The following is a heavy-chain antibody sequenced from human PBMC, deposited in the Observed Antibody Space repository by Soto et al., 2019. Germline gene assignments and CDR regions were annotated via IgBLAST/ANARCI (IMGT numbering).Heavy chain of an antibody. CDR2: LNPGGDTT. J-gene: IGHJ4*02. V-gene: IGHV1-46*03. D-gene: IGHD1-26*01. CDR1: GYTFTSYH. Sequence: QVQLVQSGAEVTKPGASVKVSCKASGYTFTSYHMHWVRQAPGQGLEWMGTLNPGGDTTAHAQKFQGTVTMTRDTSTSTVYMELTSLRSEDTTVYYYIRLGTIVGSIAPFAYLCQSTLVTLSS. CDR3: IRLGTIVGSIAPFAY.